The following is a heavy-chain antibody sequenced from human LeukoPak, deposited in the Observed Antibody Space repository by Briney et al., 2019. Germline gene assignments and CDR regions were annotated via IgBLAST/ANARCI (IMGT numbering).Heavy chain of an antibody. CDR1: GGSISSGGYY. CDR2: IYYSGST. Sequence: SQTLSLTCTVSGGSISSGGYYWSWIRQHPGKGLEWIGYIYYSGSTYYNPSLKSRVTISVDTSKNQFSLKLSSVTAADTAVYYCARDSPPQYASSSAGFDYWGQGTLVTVSS. D-gene: IGHD6-6*01. J-gene: IGHJ4*02. CDR3: ARDSPPQYASSSAGFDY. V-gene: IGHV4-31*03.